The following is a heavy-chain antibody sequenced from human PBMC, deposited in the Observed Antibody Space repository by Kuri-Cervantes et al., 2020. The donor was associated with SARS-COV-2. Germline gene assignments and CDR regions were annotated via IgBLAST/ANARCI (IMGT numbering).Heavy chain of an antibody. Sequence: ETLSLTCAASGFTFSNYWMTWVRQAPGKGLEWVANIKEDGNEKYYVDSVKGRFTISRDNAKNLLYLEMNSLRGEDTAVYYCATRGDYNSGFFDNWGQGTLVTVSS. CDR1: GFTFSNYW. CDR2: IKEDGNEK. J-gene: IGHJ4*02. V-gene: IGHV3-7*01. CDR3: ATRGDYNSGFFDN. D-gene: IGHD3-10*01.